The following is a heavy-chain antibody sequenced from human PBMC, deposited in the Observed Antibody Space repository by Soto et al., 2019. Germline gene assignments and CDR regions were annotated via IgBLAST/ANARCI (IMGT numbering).Heavy chain of an antibody. CDR2: ISAYNGNT. Sequence: QVQLVQSGAEVKKPGASVKVSCKASGYTFTSYGISCVRQAPGQGLEWMGWISAYNGNTNYAQKLQGRVTMTTDTSTSTAYMELRSLRSDDTAVYYCARDEQLVVVPAAISAAYSYGYDYYYYGMDVWGQGTTVTVSS. V-gene: IGHV1-18*04. D-gene: IGHD2-2*01. CDR1: GYTFTSYG. J-gene: IGHJ6*02. CDR3: ARDEQLVVVPAAISAAYSYGYDYYYYGMDV.